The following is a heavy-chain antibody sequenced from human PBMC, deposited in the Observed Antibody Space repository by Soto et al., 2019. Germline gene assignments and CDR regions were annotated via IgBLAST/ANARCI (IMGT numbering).Heavy chain of an antibody. CDR3: ARDLALAGNY. CDR1: GFAFNNYG. J-gene: IGHJ4*02. CDR2: ISKSDYT. Sequence: PGGSLRLSCTVSGFAFNNYGINWVRQAPGKGLEWVSSISKSDYTYYSDSVKGRFTISRDNAKNSLFLQMNSLRAEDTATYYCARDLALAGNYWGQGVLVTVSS. V-gene: IGHV3-21*01. D-gene: IGHD6-19*01.